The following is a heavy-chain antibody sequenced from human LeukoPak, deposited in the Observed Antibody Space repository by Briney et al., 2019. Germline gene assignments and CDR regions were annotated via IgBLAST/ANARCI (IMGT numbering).Heavy chain of an antibody. J-gene: IGHJ5*02. CDR1: GGSFSGYY. Sequence: PSETLSLTCAVYGGSFSGYYWSWIRQPPGKGLEWIGEINHSGSTNYNPSLKSRVTISVDTSKNQFSLKLSSVTAADTAVYYCARERVVGAPGVGWFDPWGQGTLVTASS. CDR2: INHSGST. D-gene: IGHD1-26*01. V-gene: IGHV4-34*01. CDR3: ARERVVGAPGVGWFDP.